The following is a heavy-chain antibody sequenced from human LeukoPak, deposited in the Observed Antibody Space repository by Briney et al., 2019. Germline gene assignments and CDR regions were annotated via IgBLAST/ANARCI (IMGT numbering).Heavy chain of an antibody. Sequence: PSETLSLTCTVSGGSINTYYWSWIRQPPGKGLEWIGYIYYGGSTYSNPSLKGRVTISADTSKNQFSLKLTSMTAADTAVYYCARSSVSGTYSGGYWGQGILVTVSS. CDR2: IYYGGST. J-gene: IGHJ4*02. D-gene: IGHD3-10*01. V-gene: IGHV4-59*08. CDR3: ARSSVSGTYSGGY. CDR1: GGSINTYY.